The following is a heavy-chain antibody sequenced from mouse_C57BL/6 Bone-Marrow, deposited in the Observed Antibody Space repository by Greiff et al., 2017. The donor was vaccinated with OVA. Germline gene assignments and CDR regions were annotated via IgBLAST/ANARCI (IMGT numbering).Heavy chain of an antibody. CDR2: ISAGGSYP. CDR3: ARDPGLLRSYAMDY. D-gene: IGHD2-3*01. CDR1: GFTFSSYA. Sequence: EVKLVESGGGLVKPGGSLKLSCAASGFTFSSYAMSWVRQTPEKRLEWVATISAGGSYPYYPANVKGRFTLSRDNAKNNLYLQMSHLKSEDTAMYYCARDPGLLRSYAMDYWGQGTSVTVSS. J-gene: IGHJ4*01. V-gene: IGHV5-4*01.